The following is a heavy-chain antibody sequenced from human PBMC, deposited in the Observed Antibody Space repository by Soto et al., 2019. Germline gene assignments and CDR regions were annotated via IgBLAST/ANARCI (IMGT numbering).Heavy chain of an antibody. V-gene: IGHV3-23*01. J-gene: IGHJ4*02. CDR2: ISGSGGST. D-gene: IGHD6-13*01. CDR3: GQENGYSSSWFAFGY. CDR1: GFTFSSYA. Sequence: EVQLLESGGGLVQPGGSLRLSCAASGFTFSSYAMSWVRQAPGKGLEWVSAISGSGGSTYYADSVKGRFTISRDNSKSTLDLQMNRLRAEDTAVNCCGQENGYSSSWFAFGYWGQGTLVTVSS.